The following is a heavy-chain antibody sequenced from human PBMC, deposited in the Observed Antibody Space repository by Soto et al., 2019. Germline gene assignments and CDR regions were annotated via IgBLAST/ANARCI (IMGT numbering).Heavy chain of an antibody. J-gene: IGHJ6*02. CDR1: GGAIRSSF. D-gene: IGHD7-27*01. CDR2: ILYSGTT. Sequence: SETLSLTCTVSGGAIRSSFWGWIRQSPGKGLEWIGNILYSGTTNYNPSLKNRVTISLDTSKTQFSLKLTSMTAADTGVYFCARAIGLNSCLGSLDVWCQGTTVTVSS. V-gene: IGHV4-59*01. CDR3: ARAIGLNSCLGSLDV.